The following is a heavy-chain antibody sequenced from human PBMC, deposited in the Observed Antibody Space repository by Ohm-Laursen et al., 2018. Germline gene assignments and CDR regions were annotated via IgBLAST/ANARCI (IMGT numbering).Heavy chain of an antibody. D-gene: IGHD2-21*02. CDR3: AKDASAVTAFYYDH. CDR1: GFTFSTYG. V-gene: IGHV3-23*01. Sequence: SLRLSCAASGFTFSTYGMSWVRQAPGKGLERVSAIDGSGANTYYADSMKGRCTISRDNSKNTLLLQINSLRAEDTAIYYCAKDASAVTAFYYDHWGQGTLVTVSS. CDR2: IDGSGANT. J-gene: IGHJ4*02.